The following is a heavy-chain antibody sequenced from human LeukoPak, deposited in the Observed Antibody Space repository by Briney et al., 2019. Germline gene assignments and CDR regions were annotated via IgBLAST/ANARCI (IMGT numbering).Heavy chain of an antibody. CDR2: IRYDGSNK. CDR1: GFTFSSYG. Sequence: GGSLRLSCAASGFTFSSYGMHWVRQAPGKGLEWVAFIRYDGSNKYYADSVKGRLTISRDNSKNTLYLQMNSLRGEDTAVYYCAKDSLRERIVGSTTRGVNDYWGQGTLVTVSS. J-gene: IGHJ4*02. D-gene: IGHD1-26*01. V-gene: IGHV3-30*02. CDR3: AKDSLRERIVGSTTRGVNDY.